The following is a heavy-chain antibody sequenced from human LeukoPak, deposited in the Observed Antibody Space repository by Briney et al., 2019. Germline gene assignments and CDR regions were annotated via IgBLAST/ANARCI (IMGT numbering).Heavy chain of an antibody. CDR3: ARGSPNYYYAMDV. Sequence: SETLSLTCTVSGDSISGDYWSWIRQTPGKGLEWIGYHYYSGSTNYNPSLKSRVTISVDTSKNQFSLKLSSVTAADTALYYCARGSPNYYYAMDVWCQGTTVTVSS. V-gene: IGHV4-59*01. J-gene: IGHJ6*02. CDR1: GDSISGDY. D-gene: IGHD2-15*01. CDR2: HYYSGST.